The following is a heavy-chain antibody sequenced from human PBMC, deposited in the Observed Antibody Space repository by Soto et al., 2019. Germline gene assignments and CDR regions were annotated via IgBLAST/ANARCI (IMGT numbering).Heavy chain of an antibody. Sequence: GASVKVSCKASGYTFTGYAMHWVRQAPGQRLEWMGWINAGNGNTKYSQKFQGRVTITRDTSASTAYMELSSLRSEDTAVYYCARLVKDIVVVPAAIVSNWFDPWGQGTLVTVSS. CDR3: ARLVKDIVVVPAAIVSNWFDP. D-gene: IGHD2-2*01. CDR1: GYTFTGYA. J-gene: IGHJ5*02. V-gene: IGHV1-3*01. CDR2: INAGNGNT.